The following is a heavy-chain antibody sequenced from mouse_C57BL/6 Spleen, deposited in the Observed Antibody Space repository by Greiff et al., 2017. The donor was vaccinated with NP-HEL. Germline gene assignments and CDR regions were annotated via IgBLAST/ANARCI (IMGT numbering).Heavy chain of an antibody. CDR3: ARSGSPGYFDY. V-gene: IGHV5-17*01. Sequence: EVKLVESGGGLVKPGGSLKLSCAASGFPFSDYGMHWVRPAPEKGLEWVAYISSGSSTIYYADTVKGRFTISRDNAKTTLFLQMTSLRSEDTAMYYCARSGSPGYFDYWGQGTTLTVSS. D-gene: IGHD3-1*01. CDR2: ISSGSSTI. J-gene: IGHJ2*01. CDR1: GFPFSDYG.